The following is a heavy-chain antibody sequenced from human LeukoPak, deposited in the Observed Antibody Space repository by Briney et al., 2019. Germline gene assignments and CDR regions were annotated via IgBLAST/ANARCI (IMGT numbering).Heavy chain of an antibody. D-gene: IGHD6-13*01. CDR3: ARDKASAGFLFDY. V-gene: IGHV1-2*02. Sequence: ASVKVSCKASGYTFTGYYMHWVRQAPGQGLEWMGWINPNSGGTKYAQKFQGRVTMTRDTSISTTYMELSRLRSDDTAVYYCARDKASAGFLFDYWGQGALVTVSP. J-gene: IGHJ4*02. CDR2: INPNSGGT. CDR1: GYTFTGYY.